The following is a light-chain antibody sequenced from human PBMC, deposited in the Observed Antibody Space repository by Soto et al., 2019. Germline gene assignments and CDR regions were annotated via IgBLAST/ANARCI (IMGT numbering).Light chain of an antibody. CDR2: EAS. Sequence: EVVLTQSPATLSLSPGERATLSCRASQSVDSHLAWYQHKPGQAPRLLIFEASSRATGIPARFSGSGSGTDFTLTINSLEPEDFAVYYCQQRGSWPPLTFGGGTKVEIK. CDR1: QSVDSH. J-gene: IGKJ4*01. CDR3: QQRGSWPPLT. V-gene: IGKV3-11*01.